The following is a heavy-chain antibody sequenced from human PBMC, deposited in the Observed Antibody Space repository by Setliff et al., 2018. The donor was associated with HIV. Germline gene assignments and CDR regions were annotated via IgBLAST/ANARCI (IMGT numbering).Heavy chain of an antibody. CDR1: GFTVNTNY. V-gene: IGHV3-66*01. J-gene: IGHJ3*02. Sequence: GGSLRLSCAASGFTVNTNYMSWLRQAPGKGLEWVSIIYSGGDTTYYADSVKGRFTISRDNSKKTLYLQMNSLRAEDTAVYYCAKDGDYRSGDYDAFDIWGQGTMVTVSS. D-gene: IGHD6-25*01. CDR2: IYSGGDTT. CDR3: AKDGDYRSGDYDAFDI.